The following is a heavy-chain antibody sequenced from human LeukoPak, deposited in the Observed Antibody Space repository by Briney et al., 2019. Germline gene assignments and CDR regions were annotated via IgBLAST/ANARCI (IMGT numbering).Heavy chain of an antibody. J-gene: IGHJ6*03. CDR3: ARLKFYDSTGYSPGYYMDV. CDR2: IYPTGKT. V-gene: IGHV4-4*07. CDR1: GGAIISYY. D-gene: IGHD3-22*01. Sequence: PSETLSLTCSVSGGAIISYYWSWIRQPAGKGPEWIGRIYPTGKTDYNPSLKTRVTMSTDLSKKQFSLRLRSVTAADTAVYYCARLKFYDSTGYSPGYYMDVWGKGTAFTVSS.